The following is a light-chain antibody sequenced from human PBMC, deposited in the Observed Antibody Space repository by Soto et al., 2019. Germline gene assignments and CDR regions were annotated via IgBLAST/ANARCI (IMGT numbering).Light chain of an antibody. Sequence: QSALTQPASVSGSPGQSITISCTGTSSDVGGYNYVSWYQQHPGKAPKLMIYEVSNRPSGVSNRFSGSKSGNTASLTISGLQAEDEADYYCSSYTSMSTRDYVFGSGTKLTVL. CDR3: SSYTSMSTRDYV. V-gene: IGLV2-14*01. CDR2: EVS. J-gene: IGLJ1*01. CDR1: SSDVGGYNY.